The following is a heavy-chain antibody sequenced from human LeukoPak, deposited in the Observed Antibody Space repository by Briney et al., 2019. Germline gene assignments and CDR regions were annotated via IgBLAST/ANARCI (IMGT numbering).Heavy chain of an antibody. Sequence: GGSLRLSCAASGFTFSSYSMSWVRQAPGKGLEWVSGISSNGRSTYYADSVKGRFTISRDNSKNTLYLQMNSLRAEDTAVYYCARGVRGYSYALDYWGQGTLVTVSS. CDR2: ISSNGRST. V-gene: IGHV3-23*01. CDR1: GFTFSSYS. CDR3: ARGVRGYSYALDY. D-gene: IGHD5-18*01. J-gene: IGHJ4*02.